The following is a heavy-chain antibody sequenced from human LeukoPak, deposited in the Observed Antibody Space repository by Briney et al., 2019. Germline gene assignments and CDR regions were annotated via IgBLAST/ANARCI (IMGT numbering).Heavy chain of an antibody. CDR1: GGSFSGYY. V-gene: IGHV4-34*01. CDR3: AGDCSSTSCHPGWFDP. CDR2: INHSGST. D-gene: IGHD2-2*01. Sequence: ASETLSLTCAVYGGSFSGYYWSWIRQPPGKGLEWIGEINHSGSTNYNPSLKSRVTISVDTSKNQFSLKLSSVTAADTAVYYCAGDCSSTSCHPGWFDPWGQGALVTVSS. J-gene: IGHJ5*02.